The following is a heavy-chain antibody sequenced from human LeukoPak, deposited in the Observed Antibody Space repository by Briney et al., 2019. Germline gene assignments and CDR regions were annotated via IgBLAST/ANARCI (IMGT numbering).Heavy chain of an antibody. Sequence: GGSLRLSCAASGFTFNSYAMSWVRQAPGKGLEWVSAISGSGGSTYYADSVKGRFTISRDNSKNTLYLQMNSLRAEDTAVYYCAKHLIAARPRADAFDIWGQGTMVTVSS. CDR2: ISGSGGST. CDR3: AKHLIAARPRADAFDI. V-gene: IGHV3-23*01. J-gene: IGHJ3*02. CDR1: GFTFNSYA. D-gene: IGHD6-6*01.